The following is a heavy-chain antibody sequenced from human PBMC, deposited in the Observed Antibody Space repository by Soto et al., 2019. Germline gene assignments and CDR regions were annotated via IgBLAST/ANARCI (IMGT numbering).Heavy chain of an antibody. CDR3: ARDPRTARASAMDV. J-gene: IGHJ6*02. V-gene: IGHV3-33*01. CDR1: GFIFSNFG. D-gene: IGHD6-6*01. Sequence: PGGSLRLSCAASGFIFSNFGMQWVRQAPGKGLEWVAGIWYDGSNEVSADSVKARFTISRDNSKNTLYLQMTSLRAEDTAVYYCARDPRTARASAMDVWGQGTTVTVSS. CDR2: IWYDGSNE.